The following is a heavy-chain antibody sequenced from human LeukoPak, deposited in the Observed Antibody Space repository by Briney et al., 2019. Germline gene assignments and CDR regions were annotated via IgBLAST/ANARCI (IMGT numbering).Heavy chain of an antibody. CDR3: AKDGGSWFDFDY. J-gene: IGHJ4*02. CDR2: ISGSGGST. D-gene: IGHD6-13*01. V-gene: IGHV3-23*01. Sequence: GGSLRLSCAASGFTFSSHAMSWVRQAPGKGLEWVSAISGSGGSTYYADSVKGRFTISRDNSKNTLYLQMNSLRAEDTAVYYCAKDGGSWFDFDYWGQGTLVTVSS. CDR1: GFTFSSHA.